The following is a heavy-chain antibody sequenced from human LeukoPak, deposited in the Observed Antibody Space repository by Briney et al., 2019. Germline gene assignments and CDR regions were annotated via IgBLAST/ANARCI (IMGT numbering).Heavy chain of an antibody. CDR1: GGSFSSSSYY. Sequence: PSETLSLTCSVSGGSFSSSSYYWGWIRQPPGKGLEWIGSISYSGSTFYNPSLKSRVTISVDTSKNHFSLKLSSVTAADTAVYYCARHIGLGHIAVAGIRGFDPWGQGTLVTVSS. J-gene: IGHJ5*02. D-gene: IGHD6-19*01. CDR3: ARHIGLGHIAVAGIRGFDP. CDR2: ISYSGST. V-gene: IGHV4-39*01.